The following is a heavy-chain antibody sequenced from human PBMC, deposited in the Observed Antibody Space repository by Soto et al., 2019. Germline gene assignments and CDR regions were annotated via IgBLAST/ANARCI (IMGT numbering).Heavy chain of an antibody. Sequence: GGSLRLSCAASGFTFSSYWMHWVRQAPGKGLVWVSRINSDGSSTSYADSVKGRFTISRDNAKNTLYLQMNSLRAEDTAVYSCARVGYLYAMDVWGQGTTVTVSS. CDR3: ARVGYLYAMDV. J-gene: IGHJ6*02. CDR2: INSDGSST. CDR1: GFTFSSYW. V-gene: IGHV3-74*01. D-gene: IGHD1-1*01.